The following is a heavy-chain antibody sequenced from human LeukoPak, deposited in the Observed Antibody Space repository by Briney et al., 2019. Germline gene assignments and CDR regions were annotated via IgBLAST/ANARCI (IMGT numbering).Heavy chain of an antibody. CDR2: INHSGRT. CDR3: ARLYYNLTGRSYYYYYYYGMDV. V-gene: IGHV4-34*01. Sequence: SESLSLTCAVYGGSFSGYYWSWIRQTPGKGLEWIGEINHSGRTNYNTSLKSRVTISVDTSKNQFSLKLSSETDADTAVYYCARLYYNLTGRSYYYYYYYGMDVWGQGTTVTVSS. D-gene: IGHD3-9*01. J-gene: IGHJ6*02. CDR1: GGSFSGYY.